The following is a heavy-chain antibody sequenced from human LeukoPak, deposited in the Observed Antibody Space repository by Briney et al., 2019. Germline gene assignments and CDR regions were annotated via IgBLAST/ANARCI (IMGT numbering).Heavy chain of an antibody. Sequence: SETLSLTCAVYGGSFSAYYWSWIRQPPGKGLEWIGEINHSGSTNYNPSLKSRVTISVDTSKNQFSLKLSSVTAADTAVYYCARGHRPTRYCSGGSCYRGPHYYYYGMDVWGKGTTATVSS. CDR2: INHSGST. CDR1: GGSFSAYY. D-gene: IGHD2-15*01. CDR3: ARGHRPTRYCSGGSCYRGPHYYYYGMDV. J-gene: IGHJ6*04. V-gene: IGHV4-34*01.